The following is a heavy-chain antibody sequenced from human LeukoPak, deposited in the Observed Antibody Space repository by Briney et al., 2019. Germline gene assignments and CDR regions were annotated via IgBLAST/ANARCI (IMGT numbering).Heavy chain of an antibody. CDR1: GGSISSYY. CDR3: AGSGGGYFDY. V-gene: IGHV4-59*01. CDR2: IYYSGST. Sequence: PSETLSLTCTVSGGSISSYYWSWIRQPPGKGLEWIGYIYYSGSTNYNPSLKSRVTISVDTSKNQFSLKLSSVTAADTAVYYCAGSGGGYFDYWGQGTLVTVSS. J-gene: IGHJ4*02. D-gene: IGHD3-10*01.